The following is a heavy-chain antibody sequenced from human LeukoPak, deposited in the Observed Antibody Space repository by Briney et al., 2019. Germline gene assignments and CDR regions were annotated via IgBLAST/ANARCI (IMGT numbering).Heavy chain of an antibody. CDR3: ARDTDIVATVTFFDY. D-gene: IGHD5-12*01. Sequence: PGGSLRLSCAASGFTFSSYWMSWVRQAPGKGLEWVANIKQDGSEKYYVDSVKGRFTISRDNAKNSLYLQMNSLSAEDTAVYYCARDTDIVATVTFFDYWGQGTLVTVSS. J-gene: IGHJ4*02. CDR1: GFTFSSYW. V-gene: IGHV3-7*01. CDR2: IKQDGSEK.